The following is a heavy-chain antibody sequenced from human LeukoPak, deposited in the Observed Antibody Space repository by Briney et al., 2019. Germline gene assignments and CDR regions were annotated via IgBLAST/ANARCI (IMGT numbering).Heavy chain of an antibody. V-gene: IGHV5-51*01. CDR3: ARLSQGDSSGWYSLFFYY. Sequence: GESLKISCKGSGYSFTSYWIGWVRQMPGKGLEWMGIIYPGDSDTRYSPSFQGQVTISADKSISTAYLQWSSLKASDTAMYYCARLSQGDSSGWYSLFFYYWGQGTLVTVSS. D-gene: IGHD6-19*01. CDR2: IYPGDSDT. CDR1: GYSFTSYW. J-gene: IGHJ4*02.